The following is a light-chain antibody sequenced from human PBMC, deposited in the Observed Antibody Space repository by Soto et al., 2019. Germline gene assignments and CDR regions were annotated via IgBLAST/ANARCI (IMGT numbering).Light chain of an antibody. V-gene: IGLV2-14*01. CDR1: ISDIGAYDY. J-gene: IGLJ1*01. CDR2: EVN. CDR3: FSFPTTSTNV. Sequence: QCPCTQAAALSGSPGQSTNISWTGTISDIGAYDYVSWFQQHPGKAPKLMISEVNNRPSGVSNRFSGSKSGNTAYLTISGLQVEDEAEYFCFSFPTTSTNVFGTGTKVTVL.